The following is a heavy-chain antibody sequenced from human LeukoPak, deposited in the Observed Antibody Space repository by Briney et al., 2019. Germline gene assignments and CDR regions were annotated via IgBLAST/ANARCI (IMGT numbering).Heavy chain of an antibody. J-gene: IGHJ4*02. D-gene: IGHD3-9*01. CDR3: ARVKTHYEILTGYGRTDRLDY. Sequence: SETLSLTCAVYGESFSGFYWTWIRQSPGKGLEWIGEINHSGSTKYNPSLKSRVTILVDTSKNQFSLKLKSVTAADTAVYYCARVKTHYEILTGYGRTDRLDYWGQGTLVTVSS. V-gene: IGHV4-34*01. CDR2: INHSGST. CDR1: GESFSGFY.